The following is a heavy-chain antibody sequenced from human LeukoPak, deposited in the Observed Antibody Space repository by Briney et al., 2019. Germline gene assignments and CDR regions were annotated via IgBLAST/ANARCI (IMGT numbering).Heavy chain of an antibody. Sequence: GGSLRLSCAASGFTFSDYWMMWVRQAPGKGLEWVAQIKVDGSEKYYVDSERGRFTISRDNAKNSLDLQMNTLRVEDTAVYYCVRDATRGGDLDHWGQGTLVTVSS. CDR3: VRDATRGGDLDH. V-gene: IGHV3-7*01. CDR1: GFTFSDYW. CDR2: IKVDGSEK. D-gene: IGHD2-21*01. J-gene: IGHJ5*02.